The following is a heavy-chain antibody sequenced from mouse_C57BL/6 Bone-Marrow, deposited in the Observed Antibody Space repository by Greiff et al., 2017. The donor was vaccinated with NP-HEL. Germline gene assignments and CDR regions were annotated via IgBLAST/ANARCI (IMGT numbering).Heavy chain of an antibody. J-gene: IGHJ3*01. V-gene: IGHV6-3*01. CDR1: GFTFSNYW. CDR2: IRLKSDNYAT. CDR3: TEYGYSSAWFAY. D-gene: IGHD2-2*01. Sequence: EVKLVESGGGLVQPGGSMKLSCVASGFTFSNYWMNWVRQSPEKGLAWVAQIRLKSDNYATHYAESVKGRFTISRDDSKSSVYLQMNNLRAEDTGIYYCTEYGYSSAWFAYWGQGTLVTVSA.